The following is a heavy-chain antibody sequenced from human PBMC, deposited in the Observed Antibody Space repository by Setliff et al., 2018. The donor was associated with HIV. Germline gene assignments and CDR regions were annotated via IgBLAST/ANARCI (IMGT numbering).Heavy chain of an antibody. CDR3: ARDREYMDV. CDR2: ISAYNGNT. CDR1: GYTFSSFG. V-gene: IGHV1-18*01. J-gene: IGHJ6*03. Sequence: ASVKVSCKASGYTFSSFGISWVRQAPGQGLEWMGWISAYNGNTKSAQNHQGRVTMTTDTSTSTAHMELRSLRSDDTAVYYCARDREYMDVWGKGTTVTGSS.